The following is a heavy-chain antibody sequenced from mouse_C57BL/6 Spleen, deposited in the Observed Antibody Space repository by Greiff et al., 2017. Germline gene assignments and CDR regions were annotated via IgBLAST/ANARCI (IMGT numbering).Heavy chain of an antibody. CDR1: GYTFPDYY. Sequence: VKLQQSGPELVKPGASVKISCKASGYTFPDYYMNWVRQSHGKSLEWIGDINPNNGGTSYNQKFKGKATLTVAKSSSTSYLALRSLTSEDSSVYYCSRFVGNPYWYFDVWGTGTTVTVSS. J-gene: IGHJ1*03. D-gene: IGHD2-1*01. CDR3: SRFVGNPYWYFDV. CDR2: INPNNGGT. V-gene: IGHV1-26*01.